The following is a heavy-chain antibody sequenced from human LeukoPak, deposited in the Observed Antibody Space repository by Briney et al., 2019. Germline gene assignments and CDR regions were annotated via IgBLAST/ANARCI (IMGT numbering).Heavy chain of an antibody. D-gene: IGHD7-27*01. J-gene: IGHJ5*02. CDR2: MNPNSGNT. Sequence: ASVRVSSKASGYAFTIYDINWVRQAPGQGLEWMGWMNPNSGNTGYAQKFQGRVTMTRNTSISTAYMELSRLRSEDTAVYYCAEISGSKASWGQGTLVTVSS. CDR1: GYAFTIYD. V-gene: IGHV1-8*01. CDR3: AEISGSKAS.